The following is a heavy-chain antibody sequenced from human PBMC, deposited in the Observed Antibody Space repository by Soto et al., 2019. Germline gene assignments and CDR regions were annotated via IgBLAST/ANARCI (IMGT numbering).Heavy chain of an antibody. J-gene: IGHJ4*02. CDR3: AKVIRLRFFDWLPDF. CDR1: GFTFSSYG. D-gene: IGHD3-9*01. Sequence: GGSLRLSCAASGFTFSSYGIHWVRQAPGKGLEWVAVISHDGSNKYYADPLKGRFTISRDNAKNRLYLQMNSLRPEDTAVYYCAKVIRLRFFDWLPDFWGQGXLVTVSS. V-gene: IGHV3-30*18. CDR2: ISHDGSNK.